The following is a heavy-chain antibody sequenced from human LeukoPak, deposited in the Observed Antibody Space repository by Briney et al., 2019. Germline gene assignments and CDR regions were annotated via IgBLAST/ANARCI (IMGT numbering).Heavy chain of an antibody. V-gene: IGHV1-69*13. CDR1: GGTFSSYA. CDR2: IIPVFGKA. Sequence: ASVKVSCKASGGTFSSYAISWVRQAPGQGLEWMGGIIPVFGKANYAQKFQGRVTITADESTSTAYMELSSLRSEDTAVYYCARVRGGIVATIFDYWGQGTLVTVSS. J-gene: IGHJ4*02. D-gene: IGHD5-12*01. CDR3: ARVRGGIVATIFDY.